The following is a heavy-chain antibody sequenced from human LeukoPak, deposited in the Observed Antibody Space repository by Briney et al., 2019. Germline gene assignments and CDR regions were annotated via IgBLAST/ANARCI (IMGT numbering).Heavy chain of an antibody. CDR3: ARSSWFGELFPKFGYMDV. V-gene: IGHV4-61*01. Sequence: SETLSLTCTVSNYSISTDYYWSWIRQPPGKGLEWIGYIYYSGSTNYNPSLKSRVTISVDTSKNQFSLKLSSVTAADTAVYYCARSSWFGELFPKFGYMDVWGKGTTVTIS. D-gene: IGHD3-10*01. CDR2: IYYSGST. J-gene: IGHJ6*03. CDR1: NYSISTDYY.